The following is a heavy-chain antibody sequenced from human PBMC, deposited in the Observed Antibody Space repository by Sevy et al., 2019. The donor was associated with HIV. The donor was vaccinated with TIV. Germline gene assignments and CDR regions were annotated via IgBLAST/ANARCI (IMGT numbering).Heavy chain of an antibody. V-gene: IGHV3-7*01. D-gene: IGHD1-26*01. Sequence: GGSLRRSCAASGFTFSPYWMTWVRQAPGKGLEWVAKIRPDGSDKYYVDSVKGRFTISRDNATNSLYLEMNCLRADDTAMYYCARGVGLDCWGQGALVTVSS. J-gene: IGHJ4*02. CDR2: IRPDGSDK. CDR1: GFTFSPYW. CDR3: ARGVGLDC.